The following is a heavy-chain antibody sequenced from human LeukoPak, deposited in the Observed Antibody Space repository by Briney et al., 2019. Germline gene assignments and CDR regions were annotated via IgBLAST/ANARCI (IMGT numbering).Heavy chain of an antibody. J-gene: IGHJ3*02. CDR3: ARGGYCTNGVCYTAPVDAFDI. Sequence: ASVKVSCKASGYTFTSYDINWVRQATGQGLEWMGWMNPNSGNTGYAQKFQGRVTMTRNTSISTAYMELSSLRSEDTAVYYCARGGYCTNGVCYTAPVDAFDIWGQGTMVTVSS. CDR1: GYTFTSYD. D-gene: IGHD2-8*01. CDR2: MNPNSGNT. V-gene: IGHV1-8*01.